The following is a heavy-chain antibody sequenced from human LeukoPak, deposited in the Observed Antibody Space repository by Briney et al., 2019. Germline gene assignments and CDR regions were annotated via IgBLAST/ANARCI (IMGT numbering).Heavy chain of an antibody. CDR1: GVSIGSGSYY. D-gene: IGHD4-17*01. J-gene: IGHJ4*02. CDR3: ARETTVTTRFDY. Sequence: PSETLSLTCTVSGVSIGSGSYYWSWIRQPAGKGLEWIGRIYTSESTNYNPSLKSRVTISVDTSKNQFSLKLSSVTAADTAVYYCARETTVTTRFDYWGQGTLVTVSS. CDR2: IYTSEST. V-gene: IGHV4-61*02.